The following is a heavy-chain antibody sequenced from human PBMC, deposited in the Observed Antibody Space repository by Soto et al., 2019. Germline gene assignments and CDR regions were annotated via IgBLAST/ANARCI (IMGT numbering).Heavy chain of an antibody. Sequence: XGSLQLPCAASGFTFSSYAMTWVRQAPGKGLEWVSGFSGGGSTYYADSVKGRFTISRDNSKNTLYLQMNSLRAEDTAVYYCAKALYSGSYHAFDYWGQGTLVTVSS. CDR3: AKALYSGSYHAFDY. CDR2: FSGGGST. CDR1: GFTFSSYA. V-gene: IGHV3-23*01. D-gene: IGHD1-26*01. J-gene: IGHJ4*02.